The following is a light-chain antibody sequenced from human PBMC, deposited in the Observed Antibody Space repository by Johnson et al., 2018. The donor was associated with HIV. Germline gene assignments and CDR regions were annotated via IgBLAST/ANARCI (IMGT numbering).Light chain of an antibody. CDR2: ENN. Sequence: QSVLTQPPSVSAAPGQKVTISCSGSSSNIGNNYVSCYQQLPGTAPTLLIYENNKRPSGIPDRFSGSKPGTSATLGITGLQTGDEADYYCGTWDSSLSAYVFGTGTKVTVL. CDR3: GTWDSSLSAYV. V-gene: IGLV1-51*02. J-gene: IGLJ1*01. CDR1: SSNIGNNY.